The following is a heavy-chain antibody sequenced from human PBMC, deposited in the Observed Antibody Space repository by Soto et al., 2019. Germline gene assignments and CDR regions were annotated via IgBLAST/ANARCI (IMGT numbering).Heavy chain of an antibody. V-gene: IGHV3-23*01. CDR1: GFTFSSYA. CDR3: SIDSPHYYGSGSFDF. Sequence: PGGSLRLSCAASGFTFSSYAMSWVRQAPGKGLEWVSAISGSGGSTYYADSVKGRFTISRDNSKNTLYLQMNSLRAEDTAVYYCSIDSPHYYGSGSFDFWAQRSSVPGSS. CDR2: ISGSGGST. J-gene: IGHJ5*01. D-gene: IGHD3-10*01.